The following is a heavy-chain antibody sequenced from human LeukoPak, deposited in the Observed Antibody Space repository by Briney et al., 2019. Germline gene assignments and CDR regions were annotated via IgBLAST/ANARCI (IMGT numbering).Heavy chain of an antibody. V-gene: IGHV3-23*01. J-gene: IGHJ4*02. CDR1: GFTFSSYA. CDR3: ARSVAVAATYDY. Sequence: GGSLRLSCAASGFTFSSYAMSWVRQAPGKGLEWVSAISGSGGSTFYADSVKGRFTISRDNSENTLYLQMNSLRAEDTAVYYCARSVAVAATYDYWGQGALVTVSS. D-gene: IGHD2-15*01. CDR2: ISGSGGST.